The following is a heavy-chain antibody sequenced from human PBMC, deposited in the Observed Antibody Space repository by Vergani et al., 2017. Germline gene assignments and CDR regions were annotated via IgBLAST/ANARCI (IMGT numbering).Heavy chain of an antibody. CDR3: VRDQVSMLRGSDALDI. D-gene: IGHD3-10*01. J-gene: IGHJ3*02. CDR1: GFTFGYYA. V-gene: IGHV3-49*03. CDR2: IRSKAYGQAT. Sequence: EVQLVESGGDLVQPGRSLRLSCTASGFTFGYYAMDWFRQAPGPGLEWVGGIRSKAYGQATIYAASVKGRFTISRDDSKSIAYLQMNNLQTVDTAMYYCVRDQVSMLRGSDALDIWGQGTMVTVSS.